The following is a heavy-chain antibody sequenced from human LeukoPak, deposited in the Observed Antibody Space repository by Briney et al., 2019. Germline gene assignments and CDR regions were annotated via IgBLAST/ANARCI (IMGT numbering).Heavy chain of an antibody. V-gene: IGHV3-21*04. CDR2: ISSSSSYI. CDR1: GFTFSSYS. D-gene: IGHD2-15*01. CDR3: AKDSSYCSGGSCYTHFDY. J-gene: IGHJ4*02. Sequence: PGGSLRLSCAASGFTFSSYSMNWVRQAPGKGLEWVSSISSSSSYIYYADSVKGRFTISRDNAKNSLYLQMNSLRAEDTAVYYCAKDSSYCSGGSCYTHFDYWGQGTLVTVSS.